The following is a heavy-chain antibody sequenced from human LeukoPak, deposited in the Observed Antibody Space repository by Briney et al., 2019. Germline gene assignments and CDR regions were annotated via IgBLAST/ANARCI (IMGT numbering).Heavy chain of an antibody. J-gene: IGHJ4*02. CDR3: ANYDSSVDY. CDR2: ISTNGGST. CDR1: GFTFSSYA. V-gene: IGHV3-64*02. Sequence: PGGSLRLSCAASGFTFSSYAMHWVRQAPGKGLEYVSGISTNGGSTYYADSVKGRFTISRDNSKNTLFLQMGSLRAEDTAVYYCANYDSSVDYWGQGTLVTVSS. D-gene: IGHD3-22*01.